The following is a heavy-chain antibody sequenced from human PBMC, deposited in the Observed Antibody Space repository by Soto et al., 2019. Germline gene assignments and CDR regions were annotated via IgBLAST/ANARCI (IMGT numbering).Heavy chain of an antibody. CDR3: AHLNRFGELSFGWFDP. J-gene: IGHJ5*02. Sequence: ASVEVSCKASGGTFSSYAISWVRQAPGQGLEWMGGIIPIFGTANYAQKFQGRVTITADESTSTAYMELSSLRSEDTAVYYCAHLNRFGELSFGWFDPWGQGTLVTVSS. D-gene: IGHD3-16*01. CDR2: IIPIFGTA. V-gene: IGHV1-69*13. CDR1: GGTFSSYA.